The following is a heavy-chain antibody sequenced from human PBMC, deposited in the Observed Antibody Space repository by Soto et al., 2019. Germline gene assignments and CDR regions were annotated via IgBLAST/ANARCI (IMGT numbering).Heavy chain of an antibody. Sequence: GGSLRLSCAASGFTFSNYAMHWVRQAPGKGLEWVAVISYDGLTRLYAASVRGRFTVSRDNSKNTLYLQMNSLRPDDTAVYYCARVRDSSGWYPNFDSWGQGAVVTVSS. CDR3: ARVRDSSGWYPNFDS. CDR1: GFTFSNYA. J-gene: IGHJ4*02. V-gene: IGHV3-30*03. CDR2: ISYDGLTR. D-gene: IGHD6-19*01.